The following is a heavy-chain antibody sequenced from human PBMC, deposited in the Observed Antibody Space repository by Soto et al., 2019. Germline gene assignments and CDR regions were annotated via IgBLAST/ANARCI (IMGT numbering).Heavy chain of an antibody. CDR3: ATDLANWNDDGVKDY. CDR1: GYTLTELS. J-gene: IGHJ4*02. CDR2: FDPEDGET. V-gene: IGHV1-24*01. Sequence: ASVKVSCKVSGYTLTELSMHWVRQAPGKGLEWMGGFDPEDGETIYAQKFQGRVTMTEDTSTDTAYMELSSLRSEDTAVYYCATDLANWNDDGVKDYWGQGTLVTVSS. D-gene: IGHD1-20*01.